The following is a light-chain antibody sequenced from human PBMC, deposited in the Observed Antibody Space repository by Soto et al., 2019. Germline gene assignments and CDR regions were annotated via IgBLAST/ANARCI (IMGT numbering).Light chain of an antibody. Sequence: EIALTHYAFALSLSPAERATLSCRASQSVXSRYLALYLQKPRQAPPLLXYCASDSATGGPDSLSGSGSGTAVTRIISRREQSDCLGYYCQQYGSTPWTFGQGTKVDIK. CDR1: QSVXSRY. V-gene: IGKV3-20*01. CDR3: QQYGSTPWT. CDR2: CAS. J-gene: IGKJ1*01.